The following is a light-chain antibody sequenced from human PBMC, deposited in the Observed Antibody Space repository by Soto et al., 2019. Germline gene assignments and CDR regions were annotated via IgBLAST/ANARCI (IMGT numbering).Light chain of an antibody. Sequence: QSALTQPASVSGSPGQSITIFCTGTSSDVGGYNYVSWYQQHPGKAPKLMIYDVSNRPSGVSNRFSGSKSGNTASLTISGLQAEDEADYYCSSYTSSSTLGVFGTGTKVTVL. CDR3: SSYTSSSTLGV. CDR1: SSDVGGYNY. V-gene: IGLV2-14*01. J-gene: IGLJ1*01. CDR2: DVS.